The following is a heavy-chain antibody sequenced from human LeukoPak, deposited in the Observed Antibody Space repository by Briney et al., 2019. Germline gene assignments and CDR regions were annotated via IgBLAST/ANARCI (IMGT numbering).Heavy chain of an antibody. V-gene: IGHV3-33*01. CDR3: ARDRRLSVYYYYYGMDV. J-gene: IGHJ6*04. CDR2: IWYDGSNK. Sequence: PGRSLRLSCAASGFTFSSYGMHWVRQAPGKGLEWVAVIWYDGSNKYYADSVKGRFTISRDNSKSTLYLQMNSLRAEDTAVYYCARDRRLSVYYYYYGMDVWGKGTTVTVSS. D-gene: IGHD2/OR15-2a*01. CDR1: GFTFSSYG.